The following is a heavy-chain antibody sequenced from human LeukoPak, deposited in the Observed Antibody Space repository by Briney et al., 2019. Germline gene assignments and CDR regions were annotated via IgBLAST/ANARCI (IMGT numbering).Heavy chain of an antibody. CDR2: ISSTGAST. CDR3: ARGPPAGNFIDF. Sequence: GGSLRLSCVASGFTFSVYAMSWVRQAPGKGLEWVSSISSTGASTYYADSVKGRFTISRDNSKNTLFLQINSLRAEDTAVYYCARGPPAGNFIDFWGQGTLVTVSS. D-gene: IGHD2-2*01. CDR1: GFTFSVYA. V-gene: IGHV3-23*01. J-gene: IGHJ4*02.